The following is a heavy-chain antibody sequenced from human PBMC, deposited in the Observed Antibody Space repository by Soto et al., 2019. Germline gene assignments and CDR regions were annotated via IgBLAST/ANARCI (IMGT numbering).Heavy chain of an antibody. Sequence: LRLSCAASGFTFSSYAMSWVRQAPGKGLEWVSAISGSGGSTYYADSVKGRFTISRDNSKNTLYLQMNSLRAEGTAVYYCAKDVIYSNYYYYGMDVWGQGTTVTVSS. D-gene: IGHD4-4*01. CDR3: AKDVIYSNYYYYGMDV. CDR2: ISGSGGST. V-gene: IGHV3-23*01. CDR1: GFTFSSYA. J-gene: IGHJ6*02.